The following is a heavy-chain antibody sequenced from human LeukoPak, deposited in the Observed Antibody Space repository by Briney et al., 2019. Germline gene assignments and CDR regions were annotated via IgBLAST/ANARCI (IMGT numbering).Heavy chain of an antibody. Sequence: ASVKVPCKASGYTFTSYGISWVRQAPGQGLEWMGWISAYNGNTNYAQKLQGRVTMTTDTSTSTAYMELRSLRSDDTAVYYCARDFLSYYYGSGSYYNDYWGQGTLVTVSS. CDR2: ISAYNGNT. J-gene: IGHJ4*02. D-gene: IGHD3-10*01. V-gene: IGHV1-18*01. CDR3: ARDFLSYYYGSGSYYNDY. CDR1: GYTFTSYG.